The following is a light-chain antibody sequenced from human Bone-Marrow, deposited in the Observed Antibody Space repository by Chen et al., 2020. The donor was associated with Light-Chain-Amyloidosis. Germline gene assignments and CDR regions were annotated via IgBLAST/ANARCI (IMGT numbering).Light chain of an antibody. J-gene: IGKJ4*01. Sequence: EIVLTQSPATLSLSPGERATLPCRASQSVGNYLAWYRQKPGQAPRLLIYDASNRATAIPARFSGSGSGTDFTLTISSLEPEDFAVYYCQQRTSWLTFGGGTRVEI. CDR1: QSVGNY. V-gene: IGKV3-11*01. CDR2: DAS. CDR3: QQRTSWLT.